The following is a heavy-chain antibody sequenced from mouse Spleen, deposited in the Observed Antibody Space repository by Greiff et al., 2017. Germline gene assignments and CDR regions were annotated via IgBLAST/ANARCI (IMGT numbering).Heavy chain of an antibody. Sequence: EVKLQQSGAELAKPGASVKLSCKTSGYTFTSYWMHWVKQRPGQGLEWIGAIYPGNSDTSYNQKFKGKAKLTAVTSASTAYMELSSLTNEDSAVYYCTSRYDEGFAYWGQGTLVTVSA. CDR2: IYPGNSDT. D-gene: IGHD2-14*01. V-gene: IGHV1-5*01. CDR1: GYTFTSYW. J-gene: IGHJ3*01. CDR3: TSRYDEGFAY.